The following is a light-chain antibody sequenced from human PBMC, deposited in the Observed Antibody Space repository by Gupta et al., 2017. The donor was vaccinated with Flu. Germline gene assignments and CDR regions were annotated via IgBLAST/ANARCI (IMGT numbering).Light chain of an antibody. CDR3: QQGNSFPRT. CDR2: AAS. CDR1: QANRKR. J-gene: IGKJ1*01. V-gene: IGKV1-12*01. Sequence: PSSLSSAVGGRGTHTFRASQANRKRLGWYPQKTGKGPKGLVYAASSFPSGVPSRFSRTGSGTDFTLTISSLPAEDFATLYCQQGNSFPRTFGQGTKVEIK.